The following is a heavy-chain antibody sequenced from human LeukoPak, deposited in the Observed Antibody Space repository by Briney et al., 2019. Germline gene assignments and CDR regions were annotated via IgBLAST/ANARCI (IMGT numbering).Heavy chain of an antibody. CDR1: DGSISSYY. CDR3: ARGNCRGNSCNRYTFDM. J-gene: IGHJ3*02. V-gene: IGHV4-59*01. D-gene: IGHD2-2*01. CDR2: IYYSGST. Sequence: SETLSLTCTVSDGSISSYYWSWIRQSPGKGLEWIGYIYYSGSTNYNPSLKGRVAISVDTSKNQFSLKLSSVTAADTAVYYCARGNCRGNSCNRYTFDMWGQGKMVTVS.